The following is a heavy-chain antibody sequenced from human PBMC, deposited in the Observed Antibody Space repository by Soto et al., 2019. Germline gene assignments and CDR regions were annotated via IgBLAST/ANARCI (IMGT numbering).Heavy chain of an antibody. CDR1: GFTFSSYA. V-gene: IGHV3-30-3*01. Sequence: GGSLRLSCAASGFTFSSYAMHWVRQAPGKGLEWVAVISYDGSNKYYADSVKGRFTISRDNSKNTLYLQMNSLRAEDTAVYYCARDSGITMIVVVHAFDIWGQGTTVTVSS. J-gene: IGHJ3*02. CDR2: ISYDGSNK. CDR3: ARDSGITMIVVVHAFDI. D-gene: IGHD3-22*01.